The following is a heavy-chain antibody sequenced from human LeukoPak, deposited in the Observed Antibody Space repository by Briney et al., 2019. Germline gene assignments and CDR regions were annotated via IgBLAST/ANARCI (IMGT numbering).Heavy chain of an antibody. V-gene: IGHV4-59*08. CDR2: IYYSGST. D-gene: IGHD3-22*01. J-gene: IGHJ4*02. CDR3: ARHDYDSSGYYYYFDY. Sequence: PSETLSLTCSVSGGSISNYYWSWIRQPPGKGLEWIGYIYYSGSTNYNPSLKSRVTISVDTSKEQFSLKLSSVTAADTAVYYCARHDYDSSGYYYYFDYWGQGTLVTVSS. CDR1: GGSISNYY.